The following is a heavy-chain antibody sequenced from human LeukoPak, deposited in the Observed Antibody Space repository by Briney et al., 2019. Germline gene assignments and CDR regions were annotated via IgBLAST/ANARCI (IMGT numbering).Heavy chain of an antibody. J-gene: IGHJ4*02. Sequence: PGGSLRLSCEPPGFTFSNYGMHWVRQPPGKGLEWVAFISYGATEKQYADSVKGRFTISRDDSKNTLFLQMNSRRDEDTAIYYCAKGHGGGRQLGYYFDYWGQGTRVTVSS. CDR1: GFTFSNYG. CDR3: AKGHGGGRQLGYYFDY. V-gene: IGHV3-30*02. CDR2: ISYGATEK. D-gene: IGHD2-15*01.